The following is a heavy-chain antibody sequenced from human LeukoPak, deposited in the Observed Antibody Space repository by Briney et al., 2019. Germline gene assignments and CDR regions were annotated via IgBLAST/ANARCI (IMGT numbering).Heavy chain of an antibody. J-gene: IGHJ4*02. D-gene: IGHD5-12*01. CDR2: INQSGST. Sequence: SETLSLTCAVYGGSFSGYYWSWIRQPPGKGLEWIGEINQSGSTNYNPSLKSRVTISVDTSKNQFSLKLSSVTAADTAVYYCALRPYIVATPFDYWGQGTLVTVSS. CDR3: ALRPYIVATPFDY. V-gene: IGHV4-34*01. CDR1: GGSFSGYY.